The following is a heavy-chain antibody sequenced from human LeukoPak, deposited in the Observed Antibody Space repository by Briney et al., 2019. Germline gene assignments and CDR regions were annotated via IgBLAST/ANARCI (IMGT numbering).Heavy chain of an antibody. CDR1: GGTFISYA. CDR2: IIPIFGTA. Sequence: GASVKVSCKASGGTFISYAISWVRQAPGQGLEWMGGIIPIFGTANYAQKFQGRVTITADESTSTAYMELSSLRSEDTAVYYCATGVVIAKKYYYYYGMDVWGQGTTVTVSS. J-gene: IGHJ6*02. CDR3: ATGVVIAKKYYYYYGMDV. D-gene: IGHD2-21*01. V-gene: IGHV1-69*13.